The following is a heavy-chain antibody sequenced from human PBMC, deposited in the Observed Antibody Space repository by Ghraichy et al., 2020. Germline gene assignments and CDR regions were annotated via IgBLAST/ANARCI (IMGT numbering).Heavy chain of an antibody. CDR2: IRSKNYGGTT. Sequence: GESLNISCRASGFTFANYAMGWVRQAPGGGLQWLAVIRSKNYGGTTEFAPSVKARFTISRDDSNSSVYLQMSNLKSEDSGIYYCTGQQQLAFWGQGTLVTGSS. CDR3: TGQQQLAF. J-gene: IGHJ4*02. V-gene: IGHV3-49*04. D-gene: IGHD6-13*01. CDR1: GFTFANYA.